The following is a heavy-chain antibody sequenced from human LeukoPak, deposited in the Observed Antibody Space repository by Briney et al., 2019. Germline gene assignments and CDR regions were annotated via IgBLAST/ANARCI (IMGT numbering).Heavy chain of an antibody. Sequence: SSETLSLTCTVSGGSISSSSYYWGWIRQPPGKGLEWIGSIYYSGSTYYNPSLKSRVTISVDTSKNQFSLKLNSVTAADTAVYFCARIVATYGLDVWGQGTTVTVSS. D-gene: IGHD2-15*01. V-gene: IGHV4-39*01. J-gene: IGHJ6*02. CDR3: ARIVATYGLDV. CDR1: GGSISSSSYY. CDR2: IYYSGST.